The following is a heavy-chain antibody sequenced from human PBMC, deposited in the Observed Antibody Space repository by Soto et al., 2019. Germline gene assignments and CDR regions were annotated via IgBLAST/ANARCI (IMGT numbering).Heavy chain of an antibody. V-gene: IGHV3-11*01. CDR2: IDSSGTIR. CDR3: ATLPIFGVFPDV. CDR1: GFTFSDYY. D-gene: IGHD3-3*01. J-gene: IGHJ6*02. Sequence: QVQLVESGGALVKPGGSLRLSCAGSGFTFSDYYINWIRQAPGKGLEWISYIDSSGTIRYYADSVRGRFTISRDNARNSVYLQMSSLRAEDTAVYYCATLPIFGVFPDVWGQGTTVTVS.